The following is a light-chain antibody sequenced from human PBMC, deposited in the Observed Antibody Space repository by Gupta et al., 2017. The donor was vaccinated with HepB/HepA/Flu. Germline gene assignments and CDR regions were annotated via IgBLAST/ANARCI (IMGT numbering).Light chain of an antibody. CDR1: QSVSSN. CDR3: QQYNNWPPREYT. CDR2: GAS. J-gene: IGKJ2*01. Sequence: EIVMTQSPATLSVSPGERATLSCRASQSVSSNLAWYQQKPGQAPRLLIYGASTRATGIPARFSGSGYGTEFTLTISSLQSEDFAVYYCQQYNNWPPREYTFGQGTKLEIK. V-gene: IGKV3-15*01.